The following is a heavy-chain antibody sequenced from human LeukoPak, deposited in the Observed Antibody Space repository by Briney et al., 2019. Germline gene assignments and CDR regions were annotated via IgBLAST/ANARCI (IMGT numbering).Heavy chain of an antibody. D-gene: IGHD2-2*02. Sequence: PSKTLSLTCTVSGGSISSSIYHGGWIRQPPGKGLEWIGTIYHTGTTHYNPSLKSRVTISVDTSRNQFSLTLNSMTAADTAVYYCAIYTNSAAGYWGQGALVAVSS. J-gene: IGHJ4*02. CDR2: IYHTGTT. CDR1: GGSISSSIYH. CDR3: AIYTNSAAGY. V-gene: IGHV4-39*01.